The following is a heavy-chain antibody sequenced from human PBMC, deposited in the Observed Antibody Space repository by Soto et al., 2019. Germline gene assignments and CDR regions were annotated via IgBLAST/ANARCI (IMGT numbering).Heavy chain of an antibody. CDR2: IYYSGST. CDR3: ARVGETYYYDSSGYYSLNYFDY. CDR1: GGSISSGGYY. J-gene: IGHJ4*02. Sequence: SETLSLTCTVSGGSISSGGYYWSWIRQHPGKGLEWIGYIYYSGSTYYNPSLKSRVTISVDTSKNQFSLKLSSVTAADTAVYYCARVGETYYYDSSGYYSLNYFDYWGQGTLVTVSS. D-gene: IGHD3-22*01. V-gene: IGHV4-31*03.